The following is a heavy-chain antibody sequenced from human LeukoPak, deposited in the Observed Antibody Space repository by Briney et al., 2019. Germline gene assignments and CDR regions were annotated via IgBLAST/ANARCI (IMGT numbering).Heavy chain of an antibody. CDR2: ISSSSSYI. V-gene: IGHV3-21*04. D-gene: IGHD3-22*01. J-gene: IGHJ4*02. CDR1: GFTFSSYS. Sequence: PGGSLRLSCAASGFTFSSYSMNWVRQAPGKGLEWVSSISSSSSYIYYADSVKGRFTISRDNSKNSLYLQMNSLRTEDTALYYCAKAGYYYDSSGYSLDYWGQGTLVTVSS. CDR3: AKAGYYYDSSGYSLDY.